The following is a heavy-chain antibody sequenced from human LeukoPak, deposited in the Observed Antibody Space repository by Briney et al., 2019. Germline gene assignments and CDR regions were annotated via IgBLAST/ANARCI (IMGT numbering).Heavy chain of an antibody. Sequence: GGSLRLSCAASGFTFSSYSMNWVRQAPGGGLEWVSVISSSSSYIYNADSVKGRFTISRDDAKNSLYLQMNSLRAEDTAVYYCARAQGYGFNSYSFDYWGQGTLVTVSS. D-gene: IGHD5-24*01. CDR1: GFTFSSYS. CDR2: ISSSSSYI. J-gene: IGHJ4*02. V-gene: IGHV3-21*01. CDR3: ARAQGYGFNSYSFDY.